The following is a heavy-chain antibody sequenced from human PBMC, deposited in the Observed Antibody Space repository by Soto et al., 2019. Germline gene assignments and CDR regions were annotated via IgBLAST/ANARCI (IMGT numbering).Heavy chain of an antibody. CDR1: GFTFSNYD. CDR3: ARELHGGSYGMDV. CDR2: ITTAGDT. Sequence: EVQLVESGGGLVQPGGSLRLSCAASGFTFSNYDMHWVRQVTGKGLEWVSGITTAGDTYYPGSVKGRFTISREKAKNSLYVQRNSLSAGDTAVYYGARELHGGSYGMDVWGQGTTVTVSS. J-gene: IGHJ6*02. V-gene: IGHV3-13*01.